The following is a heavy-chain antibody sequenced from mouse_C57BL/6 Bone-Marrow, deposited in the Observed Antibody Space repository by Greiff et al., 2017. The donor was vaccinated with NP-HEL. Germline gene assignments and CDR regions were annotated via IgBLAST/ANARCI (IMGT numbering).Heavy chain of an antibody. D-gene: IGHD2-2*01. J-gene: IGHJ2*01. Sequence: EVQLQQSGAELVRPGASVKLSCTASGFNIKDDYMHWVKQRPEQGLDWIGWIDPENGDTEYASKFQGKATITADTSSNTAYLQLSSLTSEDTAVYYCTGVTTDYWGQGTTLTVSS. CDR2: IDPENGDT. CDR3: TGVTTDY. CDR1: GFNIKDDY. V-gene: IGHV14-4*01.